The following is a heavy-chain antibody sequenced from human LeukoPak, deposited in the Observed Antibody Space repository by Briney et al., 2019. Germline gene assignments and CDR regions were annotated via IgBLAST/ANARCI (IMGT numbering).Heavy chain of an antibody. CDR3: AREARDYGDTSWFDP. V-gene: IGHV1-69*13. J-gene: IGHJ5*02. CDR1: GGTFSSYA. CDR2: IIPILGTA. D-gene: IGHD4-17*01. Sequence: GASVKVSCKASGGTFSSYAISWVRQAPGQGLEWMGGIIPILGTANYAQKFQGRVTITADESTSTAYMELSSLRSEDTAVYYCAREARDYGDTSWFDPWGQGTLVTVSS.